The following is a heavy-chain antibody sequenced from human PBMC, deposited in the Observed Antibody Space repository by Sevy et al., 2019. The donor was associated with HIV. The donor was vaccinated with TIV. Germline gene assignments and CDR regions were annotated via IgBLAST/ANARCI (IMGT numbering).Heavy chain of an antibody. V-gene: IGHV1-46*01. Sequence: ASVKVSCKASGYTFTSYYMHWVRQAPGQGLEWMGIINPSGGSTSYAQKFQGRVTMTRDTSTSTVYMELSSLRSEDTDVYYCARGRLVVVTAMDAFDIWGQGTMVTVSS. CDR3: ARGRLVVVTAMDAFDI. J-gene: IGHJ3*02. CDR1: GYTFTSYY. D-gene: IGHD2-21*02. CDR2: INPSGGST.